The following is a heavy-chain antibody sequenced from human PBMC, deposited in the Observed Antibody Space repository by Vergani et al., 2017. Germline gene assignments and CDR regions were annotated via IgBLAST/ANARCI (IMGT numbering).Heavy chain of an antibody. CDR1: GGTFRSYA. CDR3: ARPGELVVVVAAPFDAFDI. Sequence: QVQLVQSGAEVKKPGSSVKVSCKASGGTFRSYAMSWVRQAPGQGLEWMGGIIPIFGTENYGQKFQGRVTITADESTSKAYMELSSLRSEDTAVYYCARPGELVVVVAAPFDAFDIWGQGTMVTVSS. V-gene: IGHV1-69*01. CDR2: IIPIFGTE. J-gene: IGHJ3*02. D-gene: IGHD2-15*01.